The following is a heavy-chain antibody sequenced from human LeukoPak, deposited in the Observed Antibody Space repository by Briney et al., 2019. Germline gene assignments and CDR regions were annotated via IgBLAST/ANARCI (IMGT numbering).Heavy chain of an antibody. CDR1: GGSFSGYY. CDR2: INHSGST. CDR3: ARRVRWELSFDY. J-gene: IGHJ4*02. V-gene: IGHV4-34*01. Sequence: SETLSLTCAVYGGSFSGYYWSWIRQPPGKGLEWIGEINHSGSTNYNPSLKSRVTISVDTSKNQFFLKLSSVTAADTAVYYCARRVRWELSFDYWGQGTLVTVSS. D-gene: IGHD1-26*01.